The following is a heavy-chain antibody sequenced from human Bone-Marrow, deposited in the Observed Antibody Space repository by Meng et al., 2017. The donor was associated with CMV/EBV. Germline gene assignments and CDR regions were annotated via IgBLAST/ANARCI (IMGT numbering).Heavy chain of an antibody. Sequence: QPQRQEAGTGLVKPSETLSLTCTVSGGPISSNYYWGWIRQSPGKGLEWIGSLYYNGDTYYNPSLKSRVTLSVDTSKNQFSLKLNSVIAADTAVYYCAQRIYIDSYYFDSWGQGTLVTVSS. CDR3: AQRIYIDSYYFDS. CDR2: LYYNGDT. J-gene: IGHJ4*02. V-gene: IGHV4-39*07. CDR1: GGPISSNYY. D-gene: IGHD2/OR15-2a*01.